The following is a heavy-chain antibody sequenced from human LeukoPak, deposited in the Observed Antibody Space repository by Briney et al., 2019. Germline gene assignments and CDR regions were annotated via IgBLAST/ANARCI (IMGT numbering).Heavy chain of an antibody. V-gene: IGHV4-38-2*02. Sequence: SETLSLTCTVSGYSISSGYYWGWIRQPPGKGLEWIGSIYHSGSTYYNPSLKSRVTISVDTSKNQFSLKLSSVTAADTAVYYCARDTSDYYDSSGYYYSNWFDPWGQGTLVTVSS. CDR1: GYSISSGYY. J-gene: IGHJ5*02. CDR3: ARDTSDYYDSSGYYYSNWFDP. CDR2: IYHSGST. D-gene: IGHD3-22*01.